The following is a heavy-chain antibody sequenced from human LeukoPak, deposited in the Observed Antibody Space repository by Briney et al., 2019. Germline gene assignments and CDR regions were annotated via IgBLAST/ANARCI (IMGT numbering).Heavy chain of an antibody. CDR3: ASTSPKYSSGWYGFDY. CDR1: GFTFSSYA. CDR2: ISGSGGST. Sequence: PGGSLRLSCAASGFTFSSYAMSWVRQAPGKGLEWVSAISGSGGSTYYADSVKGRFTISRDNSKNTLYLQMNSLRAEDTAVYYCASTSPKYSSGWYGFDYWGQGTLVTVSS. V-gene: IGHV3-23*01. D-gene: IGHD6-19*01. J-gene: IGHJ4*02.